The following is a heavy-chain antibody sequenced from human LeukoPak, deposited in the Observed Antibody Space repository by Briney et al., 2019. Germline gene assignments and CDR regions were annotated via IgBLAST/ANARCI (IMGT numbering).Heavy chain of an antibody. CDR3: ARGKGYCSSTSCYWAPAFDY. D-gene: IGHD2-2*01. CDR1: GGSFSGYY. J-gene: IGHJ4*02. Sequence: PPETLSLTCAVHGGSFSGYYWSWIRQPPGKGLEWVGEINHSGSTNYNPSLKSRVTISVDTSKNQFSLKLSSVTAADTAVYYCARGKGYCSSTSCYWAPAFDYWGQGTLVTVSS. CDR2: INHSGST. V-gene: IGHV4-34*01.